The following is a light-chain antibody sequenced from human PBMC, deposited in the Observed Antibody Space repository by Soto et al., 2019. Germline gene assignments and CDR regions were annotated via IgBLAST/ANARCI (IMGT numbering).Light chain of an antibody. CDR1: SSNIGSNT. J-gene: IGLJ3*02. CDR3: AAWDDSLNGPR. Sequence: VVTQSPSASGTPGQRVTISCSGSSSNIGSNTVNWYQQLPGTAPKLLIYSNNQRPSGVPDRFSGSKSGTSASLAISGLQSEDEADYYCAAWDDSLNGPRFGGGTKVTVL. CDR2: SNN. V-gene: IGLV1-44*01.